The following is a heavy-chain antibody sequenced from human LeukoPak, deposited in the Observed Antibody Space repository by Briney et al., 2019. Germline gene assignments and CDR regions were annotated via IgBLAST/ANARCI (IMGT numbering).Heavy chain of an antibody. V-gene: IGHV3-30*03. CDR2: ISYDGSNE. CDR1: GFTFSSYG. D-gene: IGHD1-1*01. CDR3: ARDLWNDGPLAEYFQH. Sequence: GGSLRLSCAASGFTFSSYGMHWVRKAPGKGLEWVAVISYDGSNEYYADSVKGRFTISRDNAKNSLYLQMNSLRAEDTAVYYCARDLWNDGPLAEYFQHWGQGTLVTVSS. J-gene: IGHJ1*01.